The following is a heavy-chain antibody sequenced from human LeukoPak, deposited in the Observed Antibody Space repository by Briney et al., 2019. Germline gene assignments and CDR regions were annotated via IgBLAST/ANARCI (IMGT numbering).Heavy chain of an antibody. CDR2: IYTSGST. CDR1: GGSISSYY. Sequence: SDTLSLTCTVSGGSISSYYWRWLRHPAGKGLEWIGRIYTSGSTNYTHSLKSRVTMSVDTYKNQFSLKLSSVTAADTAVYYCARDLPHSSGHDAFDIWGQGTMVTVSS. CDR3: ARDLPHSSGHDAFDI. J-gene: IGHJ3*02. V-gene: IGHV4-4*07. D-gene: IGHD6-19*01.